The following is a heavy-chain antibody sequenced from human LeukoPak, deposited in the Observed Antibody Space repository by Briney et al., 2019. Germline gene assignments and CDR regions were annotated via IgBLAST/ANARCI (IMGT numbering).Heavy chain of an antibody. CDR2: IWYDGSNK. D-gene: IGHD3-22*01. V-gene: IGHV3-33*01. J-gene: IGHJ4*02. CDR3: ARNYYDSSGYYYHDY. CDR1: GFTFSSYG. Sequence: GGSLRLSCAASGFTFSSYGMHWVRQAPGKGLEWVAVIWYDGSNKYYADSVKGRFTISRDNSKNTLYLQMNSLRAEDTAVYYCARNYYDSSGYYYHDYWGQGTLVTVS.